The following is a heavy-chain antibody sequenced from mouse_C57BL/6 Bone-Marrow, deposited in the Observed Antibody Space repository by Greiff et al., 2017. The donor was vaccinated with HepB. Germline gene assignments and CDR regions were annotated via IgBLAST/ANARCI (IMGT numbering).Heavy chain of an antibody. CDR3: ARESTVVAKCYWYFDV. V-gene: IGHV1-50*01. CDR2: IDPSDSYT. Sequence: VQLQQPGAELVKPGASVKLSCKASGYTFTSYWMQWVKQRPGQGLEWIGEIDPSDSYTNYNQKFKGKATLTVDTSSSTAYMQLSSLTSEDSAVYDCARESTVVAKCYWYFDVWGTGTTVTVSS. J-gene: IGHJ1*03. CDR1: GYTFTSYW. D-gene: IGHD1-1*01.